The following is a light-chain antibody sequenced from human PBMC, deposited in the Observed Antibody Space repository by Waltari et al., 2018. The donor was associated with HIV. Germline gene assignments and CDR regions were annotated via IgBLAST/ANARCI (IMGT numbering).Light chain of an antibody. Sequence: DIQMTQSPSSLSASVRDRVTINCQASQDISNYLNWYQQKPGKAPKLLIYDASNLETGVPSRFSGSGSGTDFTFTISSLEPEDIATYYCQQYDNVPLTFGGGTKVEIK. V-gene: IGKV1-33*01. J-gene: IGKJ4*01. CDR2: DAS. CDR1: QDISNY. CDR3: QQYDNVPLT.